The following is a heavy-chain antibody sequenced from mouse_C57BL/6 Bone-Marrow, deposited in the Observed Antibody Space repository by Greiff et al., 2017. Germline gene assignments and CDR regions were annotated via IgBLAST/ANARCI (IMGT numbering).Heavy chain of an antibody. CDR2: SDPENGDT. CDR3: TLITTVVATDY. CDR1: GFNIKDDY. D-gene: IGHD1-1*01. V-gene: IGHV14-4*01. Sequence: EVQLQQSGAELVRPGASVKLSCTASGFNIKDDYMHWVKQRPEQGLEWIGWSDPENGDTEYASKFQGQASITADTSYNTAYLHLSSLTSEDTAVYYCTLITTVVATDYWGQGTTLTVSS. J-gene: IGHJ2*01.